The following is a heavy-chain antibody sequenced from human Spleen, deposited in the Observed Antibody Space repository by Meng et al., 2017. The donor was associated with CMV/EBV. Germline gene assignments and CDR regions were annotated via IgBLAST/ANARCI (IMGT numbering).Heavy chain of an antibody. J-gene: IGHJ4*02. CDR3: AKVSSPTPQAGYCSSTSCHPSDY. CDR1: GFTFSSYA. Sequence: GGSLRLSCAASGFTFSSYAMSWVRQAPGKGLEWVSAISGSGGSTYYADSVKGRFTISRDNSKNTLYLQMNSLRAEDTPVYYCAKVSSPTPQAGYCSSTSCHPSDYWGQGTLVTVSS. CDR2: ISGSGGST. D-gene: IGHD2-2*01. V-gene: IGHV3-23*01.